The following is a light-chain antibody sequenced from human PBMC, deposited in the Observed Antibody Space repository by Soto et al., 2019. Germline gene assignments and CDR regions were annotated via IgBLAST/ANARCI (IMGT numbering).Light chain of an antibody. CDR3: QQYDDWPLT. V-gene: IGKV3-15*01. J-gene: IGKJ3*01. Sequence: VLTQSPATLSVSPGEGATLSCRASQSVGSSLAWYQQKPGQAPRLLMFDSSTRATGVPAKFSGSGSGTEFTLTISSLQSKDFAIFFCQQYDDWPLTFGPGTRVDI. CDR1: QSVGSS. CDR2: DSS.